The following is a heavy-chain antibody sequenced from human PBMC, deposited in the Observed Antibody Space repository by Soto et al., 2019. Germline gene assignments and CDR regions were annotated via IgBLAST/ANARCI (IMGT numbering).Heavy chain of an antibody. V-gene: IGHV4-31*03. CDR1: GGSISSGGYY. CDR2: IYYSGST. J-gene: IGHJ4*02. Sequence: SETLSLTCTVSGGSISSGGYYWSWIRQHPGKGLEWIGYIYYSGSTYYNPSLKSRVTISVDTSKNQFSLKLSSVTAADTAVYYCAREGAAAGIAPFDYWGQGTLVTVSS. D-gene: IGHD6-13*01. CDR3: AREGAAAGIAPFDY.